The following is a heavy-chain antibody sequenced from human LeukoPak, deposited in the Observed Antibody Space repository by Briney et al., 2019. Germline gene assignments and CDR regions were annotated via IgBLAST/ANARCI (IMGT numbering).Heavy chain of an antibody. D-gene: IGHD7-27*01. CDR3: TTGNWGPY. Sequence: PGGSLRLSCAASGFTFSDAWMNWIRQAPGKVLEWVGRIKRKTDAGTTDYAAPVKGRFTISRDDSKNTLYLQMNSLKTEDTAVYYCTTGNWGPYWGQGTLVTVS. CDR2: IKRKTDAGTT. J-gene: IGHJ4*02. V-gene: IGHV3-15*07. CDR1: GFTFSDAW.